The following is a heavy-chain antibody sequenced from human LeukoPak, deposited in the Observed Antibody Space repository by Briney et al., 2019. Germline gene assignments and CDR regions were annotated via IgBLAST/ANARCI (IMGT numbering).Heavy chain of an antibody. J-gene: IGHJ5*02. V-gene: IGHV3-30*04. Sequence: GRSLRLSCAASGFTFSSYAMHWVRQAPGKGLEWVAVISYDGSNKYYADSVKGRFTISRDNSKNTLYLQMNSLRAEDTAVYYCARDQDYDILTGYPSGWFDPWGQGTLVTVSS. CDR3: ARDQDYDILTGYPSGWFDP. CDR2: ISYDGSNK. CDR1: GFTFSSYA. D-gene: IGHD3-9*01.